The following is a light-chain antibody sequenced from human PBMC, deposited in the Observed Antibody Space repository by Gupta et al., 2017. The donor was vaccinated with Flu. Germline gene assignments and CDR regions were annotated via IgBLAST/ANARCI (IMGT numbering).Light chain of an antibody. CDR3: AMYMGSGIVE. Sequence: TVTLTCGLTSGSVSTTYYPSWYQQNPGQAPRTLVKDTNIRSSGVPDRFAGSILGNKAALTXTXAQAGDXGHYYCAMYMGSGIVEVGGGTKVTVL. CDR1: SGSVSTTYY. CDR2: DTN. V-gene: IGLV8-61*01. J-gene: IGLJ2*01.